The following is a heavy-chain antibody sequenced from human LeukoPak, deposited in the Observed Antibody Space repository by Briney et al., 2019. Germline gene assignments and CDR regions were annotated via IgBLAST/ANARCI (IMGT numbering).Heavy chain of an antibody. CDR2: VSGDNGQT. D-gene: IGHD3-16*02. V-gene: IGHV1-18*01. CDR3: ARVYLYTSGWSAAYYYFMDV. J-gene: IGHJ6*03. CDR1: AYISSDFG. Sequence: GASVKVSCKASAYISSDFGISWERLAPGAGLEWMGCVSGDNGQTNYAQKFYGRVTMTMETSTNTAYMELRGLRSDDTAIYYCARVYLYTSGWSAAYYYFMDVWGKGTTVIVSS.